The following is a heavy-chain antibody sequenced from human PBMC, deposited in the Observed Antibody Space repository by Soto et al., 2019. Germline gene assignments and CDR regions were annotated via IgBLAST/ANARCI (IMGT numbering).Heavy chain of an antibody. Sequence: KPSETLSLTCTVSGGSISSYYWSWIRQPAGKGLEWIGRIYTSGSTNYNPSLKSRVTMSVDTSKNQFSLKLSSVTAAGTAVYYCAGENPPAFYDSSGYYPFDYWGQGTLVTVSS. CDR3: AGENPPAFYDSSGYYPFDY. J-gene: IGHJ4*02. D-gene: IGHD3-22*01. V-gene: IGHV4-4*07. CDR1: GGSISSYY. CDR2: IYTSGST.